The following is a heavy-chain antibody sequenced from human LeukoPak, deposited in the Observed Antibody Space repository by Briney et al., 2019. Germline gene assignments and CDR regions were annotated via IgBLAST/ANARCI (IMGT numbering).Heavy chain of an antibody. D-gene: IGHD3-22*01. J-gene: IGHJ4*02. CDR2: IWYDGRNK. Sequence: GGSLRLSCAASGFTFSSYGMHWVRQAPGKGLEWVALIWYDGRNKYYADSVKGRFTISRDNSKNTLYLQMNSLRAEDTAVYYCAKSPNYYDSSGYHFDYWGQGTLVTVSS. V-gene: IGHV3-33*06. CDR3: AKSPNYYDSSGYHFDY. CDR1: GFTFSSYG.